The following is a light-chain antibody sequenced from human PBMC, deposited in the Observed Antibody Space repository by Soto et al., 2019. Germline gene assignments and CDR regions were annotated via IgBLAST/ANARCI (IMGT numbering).Light chain of an antibody. CDR1: SSDVGGYNY. J-gene: IGLJ2*01. V-gene: IGLV2-14*01. CDR3: SSYTSSSTLV. Sequence: QSGLTQPASVSGSPGQSITISCTGTSSDVGGYNYVSWYQQHPGKAPKLMIYEVSNRPSGVSNRFSGSKSGNTASLTISGLQAEDEADYYSSSYTSSSTLVFGGGTRLTVL. CDR2: EVS.